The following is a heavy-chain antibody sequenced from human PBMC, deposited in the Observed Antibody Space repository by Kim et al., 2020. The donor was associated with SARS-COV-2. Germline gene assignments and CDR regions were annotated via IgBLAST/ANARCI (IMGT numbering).Heavy chain of an antibody. D-gene: IGHD3-16*02. J-gene: IGHJ6*02. CDR3: AIARKEFGGVIASIMDV. V-gene: IGHV3-64*01. Sequence: GGSLRLSCAASGFTFSSYAMHWVRQAPGKGLEYVSAISSNGGSTYYANSVKGRFTISRDNSKNTLYLQMGSLRAEDMAVYYCAIARKEFGGVIASIMDVWGQGTTVTVSS. CDR1: GFTFSSYA. CDR2: ISSNGGST.